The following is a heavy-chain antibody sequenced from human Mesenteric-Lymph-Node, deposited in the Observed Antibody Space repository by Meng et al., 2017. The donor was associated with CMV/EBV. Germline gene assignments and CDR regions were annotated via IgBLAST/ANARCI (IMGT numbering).Heavy chain of an antibody. CDR2: IGGDGTHT. CDR1: TFRSYA. Sequence: TFRSYARNWVRQAPGKGLEWVSGIGGDGTHTYYADSVRGRFTISRDNSKNTVYLQMNSLRVDDTAVYYCAKIVDIAVAGTDVYFFDYWGQGTLVTVSS. J-gene: IGHJ4*02. V-gene: IGHV3-23*01. D-gene: IGHD6-19*01. CDR3: AKIVDIAVAGTDVYFFDY.